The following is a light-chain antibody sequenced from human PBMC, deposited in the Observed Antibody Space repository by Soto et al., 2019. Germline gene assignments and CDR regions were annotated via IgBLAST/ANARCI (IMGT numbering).Light chain of an antibody. CDR1: QSISRY. CDR3: HQYNDWPWT. Sequence: EIVMTQSPASLSVSPRETATLSCRASQSISRYLAWYQHKPGQPPRLLIHGASTRATGVPARFSGSGSGTEFNLTISRLQYEDSAIYYCHQYNDWPWTIGQGTKVEIK. V-gene: IGKV3-15*01. CDR2: GAS. J-gene: IGKJ1*01.